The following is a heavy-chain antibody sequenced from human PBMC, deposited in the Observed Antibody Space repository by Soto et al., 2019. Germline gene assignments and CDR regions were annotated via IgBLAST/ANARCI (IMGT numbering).Heavy chain of an antibody. CDR3: ARRSCSVGICYGSFDY. D-gene: IGHD2-15*01. Sequence: QVQLQESGPGLVKPSQTLSLTCTVSGGSISSGDYYWSWIRQTPGKGLEWIGYIYYSGSTNYNPSLKSRVTISVDTSKNQFSLKLSSVTATDTAVYYCARRSCSVGICYGSFDYWGQGTLVTVSP. CDR1: GGSISSGDYY. V-gene: IGHV4-30-4*01. J-gene: IGHJ4*02. CDR2: IYYSGST.